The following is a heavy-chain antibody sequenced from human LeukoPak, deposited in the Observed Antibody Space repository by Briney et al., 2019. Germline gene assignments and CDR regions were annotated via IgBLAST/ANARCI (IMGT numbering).Heavy chain of an antibody. D-gene: IGHD3-22*01. V-gene: IGHV4-39*01. J-gene: IGHJ4*02. Sequence: SETLPLTCTVSGGSISSSSYYWGWIRQPPGKGLEWIGSIYYSGSTDYNPSLKSRVTISVDTSKNQFSLKLSSVTAADTAVYYCASELHSSGYYLDYWGQGTLVTVSS. CDR3: ASELHSSGYYLDY. CDR2: IYYSGST. CDR1: GGSISSSSYY.